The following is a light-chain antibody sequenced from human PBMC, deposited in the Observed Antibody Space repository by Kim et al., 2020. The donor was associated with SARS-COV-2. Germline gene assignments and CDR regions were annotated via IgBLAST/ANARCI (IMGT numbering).Light chain of an antibody. J-gene: IGLJ1*01. CDR1: DIGSKS. CDR3: QVWDSSGEHPYV. V-gene: IGLV3-21*04. CDR2: YDS. Sequence: SYELTQPPSVSVAPGKTARITCGGNDIGSKSVHWYQQKPGQAPVLVIFYDSDRPSGIPERFSASNSGNTATLTISRVEAGDEADFYCQVWDSSGEHPYVF.